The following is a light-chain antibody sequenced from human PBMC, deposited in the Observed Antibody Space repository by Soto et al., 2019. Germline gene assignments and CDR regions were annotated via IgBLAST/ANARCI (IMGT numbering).Light chain of an antibody. V-gene: IGKV1-5*03. J-gene: IGKJ1*01. CDR3: QQDNSYPWT. Sequence: DIQMTQSPSTLSASVGDRVTITCRASQSISSWLAWYQQKPGKTPKVLIYKASSLESGVPSRFSGSGSGTEFTLTISSLQPDDFATYYCQQDNSYPWTFGQGTKVEIK. CDR1: QSISSW. CDR2: KAS.